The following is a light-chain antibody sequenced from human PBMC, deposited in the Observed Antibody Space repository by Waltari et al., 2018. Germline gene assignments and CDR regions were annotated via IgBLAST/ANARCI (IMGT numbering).Light chain of an antibody. CDR1: SSDVGGYNY. CDR2: EVS. Sequence: QSALTQPRSVSGSPGQSVTISCTGTSSDVGGYNYVSWYQQHPGKAPKLTIYEVSKRPAGVPAGFAGSRSGNAASRTIAGLQAEDEADDYGCSYAGSYTRVFGGGTKLTVL. V-gene: IGLV2-11*01. J-gene: IGLJ2*01. CDR3: CSYAGSYTRV.